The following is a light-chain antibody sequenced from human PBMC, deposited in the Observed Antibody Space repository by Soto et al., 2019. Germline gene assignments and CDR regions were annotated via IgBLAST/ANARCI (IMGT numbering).Light chain of an antibody. CDR3: SSYTTGVNYV. V-gene: IGLV2-14*01. J-gene: IGLJ1*01. CDR1: SSDVGAYNS. CDR2: DVS. Sequence: QSALTQPASVSGSPGQSITISCTGTSSDVGAYNSVSWYQQHPGKAPKLIIYDVSTRPSGISDRFSGSKSGNTASLTISGLQAEDESDYYCSSYTTGVNYVFGTGTKVTVL.